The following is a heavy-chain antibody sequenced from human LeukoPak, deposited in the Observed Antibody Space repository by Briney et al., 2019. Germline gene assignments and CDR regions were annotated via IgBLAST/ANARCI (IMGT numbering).Heavy chain of an antibody. CDR2: IQDDGAKT. V-gene: IGHV3-30*02. CDR1: SFTYNSYR. D-gene: IGHD3-22*01. J-gene: IGHJ4*02. CDR3: ATQTITLVVVISPFDY. Sequence: AVTLRFNSAGSSFTYNSYRMLRLRQAPGQGLKGLVRIQDDGAKTNYADSVRGRFTISRDNSRSTVYLQMNSLKPDDTAVYYCATQTITLVVVISPFDYWGQGALVTVSS.